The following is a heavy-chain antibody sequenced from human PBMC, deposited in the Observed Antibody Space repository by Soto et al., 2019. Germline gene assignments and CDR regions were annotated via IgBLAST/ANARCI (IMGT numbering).Heavy chain of an antibody. Sequence: SETLSLTCAVSSYSIRSGDYWAWIRQSPGTGLEWFGSISRSGDTFYNPSLRSRVTLSVDGSKNQVFLELTSVTEADTALYYCARVHDSGEGVALWGQGNLVTVS. CDR1: SYSIRSGDY. J-gene: IGHJ4*02. CDR3: ARVHDSGEGVAL. V-gene: IGHV4-38-2*01. D-gene: IGHD6-19*01. CDR2: ISRSGDT.